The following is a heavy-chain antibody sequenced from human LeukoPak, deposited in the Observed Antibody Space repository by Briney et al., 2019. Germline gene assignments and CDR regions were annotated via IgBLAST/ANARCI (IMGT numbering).Heavy chain of an antibody. CDR3: AKGVTMIVVVISDY. V-gene: IGHV3-23*01. CDR1: GFTFSDYY. D-gene: IGHD3-22*01. J-gene: IGHJ4*02. Sequence: PGGSLRLSCAASGFTFSDYYMSWIRRAPGKGLEWVSAISGSGGSTYYADSVKGRFTISRDNSKNTLYLQMNSLRAEDTAVYYCAKGVTMIVVVISDYWGQGTLVTVSS. CDR2: ISGSGGST.